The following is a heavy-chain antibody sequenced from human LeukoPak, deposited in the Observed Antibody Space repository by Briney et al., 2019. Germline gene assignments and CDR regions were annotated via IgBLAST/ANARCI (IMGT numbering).Heavy chain of an antibody. J-gene: IGHJ4*02. V-gene: IGHV3-30*02. D-gene: IGHD3-10*01. Sequence: LPGGSLRFSCAASGFTFSRYGMHWVRQAPGKGLEWVAFIRYDGSNKYYADSVKGRFTISRDNSKNTLYLQMNSLRAEDTALYYCAVNPAYDSGNYLPSPVDYWGQGTLVTVSS. CDR2: IRYDGSNK. CDR1: GFTFSRYG. CDR3: AVNPAYDSGNYLPSPVDY.